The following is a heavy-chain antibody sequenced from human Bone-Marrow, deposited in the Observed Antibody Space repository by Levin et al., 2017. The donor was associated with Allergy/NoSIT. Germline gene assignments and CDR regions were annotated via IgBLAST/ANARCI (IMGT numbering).Heavy chain of an antibody. D-gene: IGHD3-10*01. CDR1: GFIFSDYA. CDR3: GRASLPRPGSGSLFNPIEY. J-gene: IGHJ4*02. V-gene: IGHV3-33*01. CDR2: IWYDGSQK. Sequence: PGGSLRLSCAASGFIFSDYAMHWIRQVPGKGLGWVAVIWYDGSQKYYVDSVKGRFSISRDNSKKMLFLQMNSLRAEDTAVYYCGRASLPRPGSGSLFNPIEYWGQGIQVTVSS.